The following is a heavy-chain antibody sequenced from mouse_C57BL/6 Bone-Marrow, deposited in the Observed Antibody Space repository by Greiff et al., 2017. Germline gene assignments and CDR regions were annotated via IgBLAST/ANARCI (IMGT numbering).Heavy chain of an antibody. CDR2: IRNKANGYTT. J-gene: IGHJ2*01. Sequence: EVKLVESGGGLVQPGGSLSLSCAASGFTFTDYYMSWVRQPPGKALEWLGFIRNKANGYTTAYSASVKGRFTIYSDNSQSILYLLMKALGAEDSATYYCARYYYGRRGFDYWGQGTTLTVSS. CDR3: ARYYYGRRGFDY. V-gene: IGHV7-3*01. D-gene: IGHD1-1*01. CDR1: GFTFTDYY.